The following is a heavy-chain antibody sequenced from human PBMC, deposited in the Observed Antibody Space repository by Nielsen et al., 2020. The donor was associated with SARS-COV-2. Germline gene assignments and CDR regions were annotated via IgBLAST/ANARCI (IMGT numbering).Heavy chain of an antibody. V-gene: IGHV3-7*01. CDR2: IKQDGSEK. Sequence: GESLKISCAASGFTFSSYWMSWVRQAPGKGLEWVANIKQDGSEKYYADSVKGRFTISRDNAKNSLYLQMNSLRAEDTAVYYCAREDIVVVPAAMGGFEGYYGMDVWGQGTTVTVSS. D-gene: IGHD2-2*01. CDR1: GFTFSSYW. CDR3: AREDIVVVPAAMGGFEGYYGMDV. J-gene: IGHJ6*02.